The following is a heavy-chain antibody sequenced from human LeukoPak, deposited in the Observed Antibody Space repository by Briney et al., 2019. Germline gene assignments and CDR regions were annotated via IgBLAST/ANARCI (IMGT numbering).Heavy chain of an antibody. CDR2: IYYTGST. J-gene: IGHJ4*02. D-gene: IGHD5-18*01. CDR3: ARLGDSAMVRYFDY. V-gene: IGHV4-39*01. Sequence: PSETLSLTCTVSGGSISSYYWSWIRQPPGKGLEWIGGIYYTGSTYSTPSLKSRATISVDTSKNQFSLRLTSVTAADTAVYYCARLGDSAMVRYFDYWGRGTLVTVSS. CDR1: GGSISSYY.